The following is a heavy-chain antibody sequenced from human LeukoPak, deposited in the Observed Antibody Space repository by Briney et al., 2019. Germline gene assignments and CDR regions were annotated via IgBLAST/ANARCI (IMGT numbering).Heavy chain of an antibody. CDR3: ARVGVFGVAHYYYYYGMDV. CDR1: GYTFTGYY. Sequence: ASVKVSCKASGYTFTGYYMHWVRQAPGQGLEWMGWINPNSGGTNYAQKFQGRVTMTRDTSISTAYMELSRLRSDDTAVYYCARVGVFGVAHYYYYYGMDVWGQGTTVTVSS. D-gene: IGHD3-3*01. V-gene: IGHV1-2*02. CDR2: INPNSGGT. J-gene: IGHJ6*02.